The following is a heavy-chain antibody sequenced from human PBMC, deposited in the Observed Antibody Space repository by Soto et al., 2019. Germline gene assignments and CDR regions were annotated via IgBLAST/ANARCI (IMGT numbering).Heavy chain of an antibody. V-gene: IGHV2-5*02. CDR3: AHALLPWFGELLSGGFYY. CDR2: IYWDDDK. D-gene: IGHD3-10*01. Sequence: SGPTLVKPTQTLTLTCTFSGFSLSTSGVGVGWIRQPPGKALEWLALIYWDDDKRYSPSLKSRLTITKDTSKNQVVLTMTNMDPVDTATYYCAHALLPWFGELLSGGFYYWGQGTLVTVSS. CDR1: GFSLSTSGVG. J-gene: IGHJ4*02.